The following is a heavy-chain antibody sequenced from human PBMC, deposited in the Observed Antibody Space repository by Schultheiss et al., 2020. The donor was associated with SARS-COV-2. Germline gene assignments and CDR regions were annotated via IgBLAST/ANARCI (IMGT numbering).Heavy chain of an antibody. CDR3: ARMNSWSFDY. D-gene: IGHD6-13*01. CDR2: INWNGGST. V-gene: IGHV3-20*04. Sequence: GGSLRLSCAASGFTFSNAWMNWVRQAPGKGLEWVSGINWNGGSTGYADSVKGRFTISRDNAKSTVSLQMNSLRAEDTAVYYCARMNSWSFDYWGQGTLVTVSS. J-gene: IGHJ4*02. CDR1: GFTFSNAW.